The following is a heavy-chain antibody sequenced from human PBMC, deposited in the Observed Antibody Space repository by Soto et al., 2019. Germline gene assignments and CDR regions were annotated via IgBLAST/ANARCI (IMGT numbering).Heavy chain of an antibody. CDR3: ARVLHLAYYYDSSGYDYFDY. CDR2: ISSSSSYI. V-gene: IGHV3-21*01. J-gene: IGHJ4*02. CDR1: GFTFSNAW. D-gene: IGHD3-22*01. Sequence: PGGSLRLSCAASGFTFSNAWMNWVRQAPGKGLEWVSSISSSSSYIYYADSVKGRFTISRDNAKNSLYLQMNSLRAEDTAVYYCARVLHLAYYYDSSGYDYFDYWGQGTLVTVSS.